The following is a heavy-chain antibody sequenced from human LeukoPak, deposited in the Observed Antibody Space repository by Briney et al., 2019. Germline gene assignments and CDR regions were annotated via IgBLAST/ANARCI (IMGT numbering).Heavy chain of an antibody. D-gene: IGHD2-2*03. CDR2: INSDGSST. V-gene: IGHV3-74*01. Sequence: GGSLRLSCAASGFTFSSYWMYWVRQAPGKGLVWVSRINSDGSSTSYADSVKGRFTISRDNAKNTLYLQMNSLRAEDTAVYYCARPGGYCSSTSCPAGAFDIWGQGTMVTVSS. CDR1: GFTFSSYW. J-gene: IGHJ3*02. CDR3: ARPGGYCSSTSCPAGAFDI.